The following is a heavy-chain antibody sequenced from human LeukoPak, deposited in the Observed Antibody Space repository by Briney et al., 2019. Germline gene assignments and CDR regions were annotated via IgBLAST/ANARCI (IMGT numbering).Heavy chain of an antibody. CDR1: GFTFSSYS. J-gene: IGHJ4*02. V-gene: IGHV3-21*01. CDR2: ISSSSSSYI. Sequence: GGSLRLSCAASGFTFSSYSMNWVRQAPGKGLEWVSSISSSSSSYIYYADSVKGRFTISRDNAKNSLYLQMNSLRAEDTAVYYCARDLTTVGFDYWGQGTLVTVSS. CDR3: ARDLTTVGFDY. D-gene: IGHD4-11*01.